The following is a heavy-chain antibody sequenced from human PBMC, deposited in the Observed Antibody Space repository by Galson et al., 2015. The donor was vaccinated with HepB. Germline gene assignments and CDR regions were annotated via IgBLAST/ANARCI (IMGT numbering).Heavy chain of an antibody. CDR3: ARDVTAAAIPLNLFDY. Sequence: SVKVSCKASGYTFTSYYMHWVRQAPGQGLEWMGIINPSGGSTSYAQKFQGRVTMTRDTSTSTVYMELSSLRSEDTAVYNCARDVTAAAIPLNLFDYWGQGTLVTVSS. CDR1: GYTFTSYY. V-gene: IGHV1-46*01. D-gene: IGHD2-2*02. CDR2: INPSGGST. J-gene: IGHJ4*02.